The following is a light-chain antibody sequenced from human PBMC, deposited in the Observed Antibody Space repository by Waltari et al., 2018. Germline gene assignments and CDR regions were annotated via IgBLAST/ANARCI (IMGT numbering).Light chain of an antibody. CDR1: QIVSSY. CDR3: QQYSTSPFT. J-gene: IGKJ2*01. CDR2: GAS. V-gene: IGKV3-20*01. Sequence: EIVLTQSPGTLSLSPGERATLSCRASQIVSSYLAWYQQKPGQAPRLLIYGASSSATGIPDRFSGSGSVTDFTLTISRLEPEDFAVYYCQQYSTSPFTFGQGTKLEIK.